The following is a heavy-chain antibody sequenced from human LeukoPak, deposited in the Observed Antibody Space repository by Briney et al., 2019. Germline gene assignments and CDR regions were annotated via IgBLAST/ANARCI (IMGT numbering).Heavy chain of an antibody. CDR1: GYSIRSGYY. J-gene: IGHJ6*03. V-gene: IGHV4-38-2*02. CDR3: ARIQQVGGIPRKYYYYYYMDV. D-gene: IGHD6-13*01. CDR2: INHSGST. Sequence: PSETLSLTCTVSGYSIRSGYYWGWIRQPPGKGLEWIGEINHSGSTNYNPSLKSRVTISVDTSKNQFSLKLSSVTAADTAVYYCARIQQVGGIPRKYYYYYYMDVWGKGTTVTVSS.